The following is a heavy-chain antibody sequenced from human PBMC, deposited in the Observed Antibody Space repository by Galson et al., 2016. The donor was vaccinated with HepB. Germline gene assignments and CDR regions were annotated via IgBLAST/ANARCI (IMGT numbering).Heavy chain of an antibody. J-gene: IGHJ6*02. Sequence: CAISGDSVSSNSAAWNWIRQSPSRGLEWLGRTYYRSKWYNDYAASVKSRITINPDTSKNQFPLQLNSVTPEDAAVYFCARDSTSSEVYYYYGMDVWGQGTTVTVSS. CDR2: TYYRSKWYN. CDR3: ARDSTSSEVYYYYGMDV. CDR1: GDSVSSNSAA. D-gene: IGHD6-6*01. V-gene: IGHV6-1*01.